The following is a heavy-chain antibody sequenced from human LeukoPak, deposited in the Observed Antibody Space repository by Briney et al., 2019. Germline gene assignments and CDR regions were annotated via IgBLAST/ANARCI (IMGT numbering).Heavy chain of an antibody. CDR1: GFTFSSYA. CDR3: ARERGYIVVLPAAIYGMDV. D-gene: IGHD2-2*02. CDR2: ISYDGSNK. Sequence: GGSLRLSCAASGFTFSSYAMHWVRQAPGKGLEWVAVISYDGSNKYYADSVKGRFTISRDNSKNTLYLQMNSLRAEDTPVYYCARERGYIVVLPAAIYGMDVWGQGTTVTVSS. V-gene: IGHV3-30-3*01. J-gene: IGHJ6*02.